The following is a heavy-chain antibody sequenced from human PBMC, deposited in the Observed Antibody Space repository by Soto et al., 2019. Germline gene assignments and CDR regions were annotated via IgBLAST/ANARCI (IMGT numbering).Heavy chain of an antibody. J-gene: IGHJ4*02. CDR3: TRGGGMYALHS. CDR2: IYGSGGT. D-gene: IGHD2-15*01. CDR1: GDSISTSNY. Sequence: QVQLHESGPGLVKPSGTLSLTCAVSGDSISTSNYWSWVRQPPGKGLEWIGEIYGSGGTTYNPSPKSHGTISVDKPRNLFCRNLNTVTAADTAVYYCTRGGGMYALHSWGQGTLVIFSS. V-gene: IGHV4-4*02.